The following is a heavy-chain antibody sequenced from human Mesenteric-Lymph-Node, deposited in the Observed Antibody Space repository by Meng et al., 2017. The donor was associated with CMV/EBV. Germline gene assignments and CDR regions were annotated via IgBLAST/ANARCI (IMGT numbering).Heavy chain of an antibody. D-gene: IGHD4-11*01. CDR3: ATVKTTRPN. Sequence: GGSLRLSCVVSGFNFNSYSMNWVRQAPGKGLEWVSYISSSSSTKHYGDSVKGRFTISRDNAKNSLYLQMNSLRAEDTAVYYCATVKTTRPNWGQGTLVTVSS. CDR1: GFNFNSYS. CDR2: ISSSSSTK. V-gene: IGHV3-48*04. J-gene: IGHJ4*02.